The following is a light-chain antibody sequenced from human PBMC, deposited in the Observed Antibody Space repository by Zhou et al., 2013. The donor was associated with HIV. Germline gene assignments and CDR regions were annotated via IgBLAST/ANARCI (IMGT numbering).Light chain of an antibody. V-gene: IGKV1-16*02. CDR1: QNIDNY. J-gene: IGKJ4*01. CDR3: QQYKIYPLT. CDR2: GAS. Sequence: DIQMTQSPSYLSASVGDSVTITCRASQNIDNYLNWYQQKPGKAPQLVIYGASSLYSGVPSKFSGSGSGTDFTLTISNLQPEDIATYYCQQYKIYPLTFGGGTKVEIK.